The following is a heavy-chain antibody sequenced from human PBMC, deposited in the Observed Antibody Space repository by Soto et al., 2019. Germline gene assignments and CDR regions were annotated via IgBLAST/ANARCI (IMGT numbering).Heavy chain of an antibody. CDR2: IIPMFGAT. D-gene: IGHD2-15*01. CDR3: ARGGIVAVPAALPSYHDYTNYRFDS. V-gene: IGHV1-69*01. CDR1: GGSFSDFA. J-gene: IGHJ4*02. Sequence: QVQLAQSGAEVRKPGSSVKVSCGASGGSFSDFAFSWVRQAPGQGLEWMGGIIPMFGATKYAQRFQDRVTITADESTTTVYLTLSGLTSDDTATYYCARGGIVAVPAALPSYHDYTNYRFDSWGQGTLVTVSS.